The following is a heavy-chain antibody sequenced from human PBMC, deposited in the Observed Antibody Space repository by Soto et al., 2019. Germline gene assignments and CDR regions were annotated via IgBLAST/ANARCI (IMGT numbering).Heavy chain of an antibody. CDR1: GFTFSSYW. CDR2: IKQDGSEK. J-gene: IGHJ5*02. CDR3: ALSGYSSSWYVGDWFDP. Sequence: EVQLVESGGGLVQPGGSLRLSCAASGFTFSSYWMSWVRQAPGKGLEWVANIKQDGSEKYYVDSVKGRFTISRDNAKNSLELQMNSLRAEDTAVYSCALSGYSSSWYVGDWFDPWGQGTLVTVSS. D-gene: IGHD6-13*01. V-gene: IGHV3-7*02.